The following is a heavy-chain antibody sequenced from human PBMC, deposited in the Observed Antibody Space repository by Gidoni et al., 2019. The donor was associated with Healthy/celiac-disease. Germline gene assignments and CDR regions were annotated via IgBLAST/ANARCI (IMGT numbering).Heavy chain of an antibody. D-gene: IGHD3-3*01. CDR2: IWYDGSNK. CDR3: ARDLKTHEWLPDYGMDV. CDR1: GFTFSSYG. Sequence: QVQLVESGGGVVQPGRSLRLSCAASGFTFSSYGMHWVRQAPGKGLEWVAVIWYDGSNKYYADSVKGRFTISRDNSKNTLYLQMNSLRAEDTAVYYCARDLKTHEWLPDYGMDVWGQGTTVTVSS. V-gene: IGHV3-33*01. J-gene: IGHJ6*02.